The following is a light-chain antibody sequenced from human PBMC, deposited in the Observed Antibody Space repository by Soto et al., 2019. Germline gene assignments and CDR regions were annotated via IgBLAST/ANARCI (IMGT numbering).Light chain of an antibody. Sequence: QPVLTQLPSVSGAPGQRVTISCTGSSSNIGAGYDVHWYQQLPGTAPKLLIYGNSNRPSGVPDRFSGSKSGTSASLAITGLQAEDEADYYCQSYDSSLKVFGGGTKLTVL. V-gene: IGLV1-40*01. J-gene: IGLJ2*01. CDR2: GNS. CDR3: QSYDSSLKV. CDR1: SSNIGAGYD.